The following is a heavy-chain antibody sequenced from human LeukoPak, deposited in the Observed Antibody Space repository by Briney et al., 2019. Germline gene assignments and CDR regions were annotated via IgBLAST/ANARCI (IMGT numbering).Heavy chain of an antibody. CDR3: ARECMDTTMVDAFDI. Sequence: RGSLGLSCAASGFTFSDYIMNWVRQAPGKGLEWVSYISSSSNYIYYADSVKGRFTISRDNAKNSLYLQMNSLRAEDTAVYYCARECMDTTMVDAFDIWGQGTMVTVSS. V-gene: IGHV3-21*01. CDR1: GFTFSDYI. D-gene: IGHD5-18*01. CDR2: ISSSSNYI. J-gene: IGHJ3*02.